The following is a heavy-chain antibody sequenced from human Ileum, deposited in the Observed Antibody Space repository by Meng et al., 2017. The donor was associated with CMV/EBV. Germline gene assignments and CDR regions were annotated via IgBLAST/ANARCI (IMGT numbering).Heavy chain of an antibody. CDR1: FNTYT. J-gene: IGHJ4*02. D-gene: IGHD3-10*01. CDR3: ARKRRITMIRGPEGGYFDY. Sequence: FNTYTWSWTRQSPEKGLEWIGEIYHTGDTNYNPSLKSRVTISIDTSKNQFSLKLNSVTAADTAVYYCARKRRITMIRGPEGGYFDYWGQGTLVTVSS. CDR2: IYHTGDT. V-gene: IGHV4-34*01.